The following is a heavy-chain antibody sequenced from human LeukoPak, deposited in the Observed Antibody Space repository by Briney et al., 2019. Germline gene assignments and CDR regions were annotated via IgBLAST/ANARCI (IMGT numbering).Heavy chain of an antibody. D-gene: IGHD2-2*01. V-gene: IGHV4-38-2*02. Sequence: PSDTLSLTCTVSGYSVSSGYYWGWIRQPPGEGLEWIGSMYHSGDTYYNPSLKSRVTISVDTSKNQLSLKLSSVTAADTAVYYCARSKAHLSTSWYGTWFDPWGQGTLVTVSS. CDR1: GYSVSSGYY. J-gene: IGHJ5*02. CDR2: MYHSGDT. CDR3: ARSKAHLSTSWYGTWFDP.